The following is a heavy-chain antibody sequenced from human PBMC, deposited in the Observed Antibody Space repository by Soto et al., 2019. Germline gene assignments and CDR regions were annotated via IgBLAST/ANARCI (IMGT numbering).Heavy chain of an antibody. CDR2: IYPGDSDT. V-gene: IGHV5-51*01. CDR1: GYSFTSYW. J-gene: IGHJ6*02. D-gene: IGHD3-9*01. Sequence: PGESLKISCKGSGYSFTSYWIGWVRQMPGKGLEWMGIIYPGDSDTRYSPSFQGQVTISADKSISTAYLQWSSLKASDTAMYYCARAPPRGYDILTVSMDVGGQGTTVTVS. CDR3: ARAPPRGYDILTVSMDV.